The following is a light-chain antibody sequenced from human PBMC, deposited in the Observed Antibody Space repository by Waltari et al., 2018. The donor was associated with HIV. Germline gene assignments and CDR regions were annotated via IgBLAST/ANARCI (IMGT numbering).Light chain of an antibody. Sequence: QSALTQPRSVSGSPGQSVTISCTGTSSDVGGYNSVSWYQQHPGKAPTLMIYAVNKRPSGVPARFSVSQSGNTASLTIAGLRADDEADHYCCSYGRGYNVFGTGTKVTVL. CDR3: CSYGRGYNV. V-gene: IGLV2-11*01. CDR2: AVN. CDR1: SSDVGGYNS. J-gene: IGLJ1*01.